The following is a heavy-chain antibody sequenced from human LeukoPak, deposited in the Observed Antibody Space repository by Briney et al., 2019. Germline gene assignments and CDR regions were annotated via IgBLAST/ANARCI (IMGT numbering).Heavy chain of an antibody. D-gene: IGHD3-22*01. CDR2: TYHSGST. CDR3: ARDSSGYDY. Sequence: SETLSLTCSVSGGSISSGDYYWSWIRQSPGKGLEWIGYTYHSGSTYYNPSLKRRITISVDTSKNQFSLRLSSVTAADTAVYYCARDSSGYDYWGQGTLVTVSS. J-gene: IGHJ4*02. V-gene: IGHV4-30-4*01. CDR1: GGSISSGDYY.